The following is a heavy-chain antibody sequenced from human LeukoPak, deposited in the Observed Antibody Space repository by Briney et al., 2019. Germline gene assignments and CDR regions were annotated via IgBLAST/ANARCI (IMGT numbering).Heavy chain of an antibody. D-gene: IGHD6-19*01. CDR1: GFTFSSYW. Sequence: GGSLRLSCAASGFTFSSYWMSWVRQAPGKGLQWVANIKQDGSEKYYVDSVKGRFTISRDNAKNSLYLQMNSLRAEDTAVYYCARDARIAVAGTTHFQHWGQGTLVTVSS. CDR3: ARDARIAVAGTTHFQH. V-gene: IGHV3-7*01. CDR2: IKQDGSEK. J-gene: IGHJ1*01.